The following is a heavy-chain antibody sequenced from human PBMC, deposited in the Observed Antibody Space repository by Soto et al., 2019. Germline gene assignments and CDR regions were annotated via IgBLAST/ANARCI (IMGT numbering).Heavy chain of an antibody. Sequence: SETLSLTCTVSGASIGSYYWRWIRQPPGKGLEWIGYIYYSGSTNYNPSLKSRVTISVDTSKNQFSLKLSSVTAADTAVYYCARDGTGDYFGYWGQGTLVTVSS. CDR3: ARDGTGDYFGY. CDR1: GASIGSYY. CDR2: IYYSGST. D-gene: IGHD3-10*01. J-gene: IGHJ4*02. V-gene: IGHV4-59*01.